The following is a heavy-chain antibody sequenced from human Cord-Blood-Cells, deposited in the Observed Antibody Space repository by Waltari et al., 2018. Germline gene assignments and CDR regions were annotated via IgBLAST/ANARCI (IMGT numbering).Heavy chain of an antibody. Sequence: EVQLVQSGAEVKKPGESLKISCKGSGYSFTSYWIGWVRQMPGKGLEWMGIIYPGDSDTSYSPSFQGQVTISADKSISTAYLQWSSLKASDTAMYYCARLLPSYYDFWSGYSACDYWGQGTLVTVSS. J-gene: IGHJ4*02. CDR3: ARLLPSYYDFWSGYSACDY. CDR1: GYSFTSYW. D-gene: IGHD3-3*01. CDR2: IYPGDSDT. V-gene: IGHV5-51*01.